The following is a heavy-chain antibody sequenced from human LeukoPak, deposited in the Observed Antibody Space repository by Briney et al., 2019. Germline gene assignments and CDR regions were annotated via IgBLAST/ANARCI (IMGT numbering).Heavy chain of an antibody. V-gene: IGHV1-18*04. D-gene: IGHD6-13*01. CDR1: GYTFTGYY. CDR2: ISAYNGNT. CDR3: ARGAAHYYYYYYMDV. Sequence: ASVKVSCKASGYTFTGYYMHWVRQAPGQGLEWMGWISAYNGNTNYAQKLQGRVTMTTDTSTSTAYMELRSLRSDDTAVYYCARGAAHYYYYYYMDVWGKGTTVTVSS. J-gene: IGHJ6*03.